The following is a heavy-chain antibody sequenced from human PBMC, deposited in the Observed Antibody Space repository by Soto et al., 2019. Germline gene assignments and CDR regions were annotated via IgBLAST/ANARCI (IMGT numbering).Heavy chain of an antibody. CDR3: AKVIIAWPDVFDS. V-gene: IGHV3-23*01. CDR2: ISGSGGST. Sequence: AGGSLRLSCAASGFTFSSYAMSWVRQAPGKGLEWVSAISGSGGSTYYADSVKGRFTISRDDSKNTLYLQMNSLRAEDTAVYYCAKVIIAWPDVFDSWGQGTMVTVSS. D-gene: IGHD3-10*01. CDR1: GFTFSSYA. J-gene: IGHJ3*02.